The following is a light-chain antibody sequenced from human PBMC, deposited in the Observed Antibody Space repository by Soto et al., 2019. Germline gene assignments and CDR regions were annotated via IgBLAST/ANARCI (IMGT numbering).Light chain of an antibody. Sequence: EIVMTQSPATLSVSTRESATLSCRASQSVSSNLAWHQQKPGQAPRILMYDASTRATGISARFSGSGSGTEFTLTISSLQSEDFAVYYCQQYHNWPITFGQGTRLEIK. CDR2: DAS. V-gene: IGKV3-15*01. J-gene: IGKJ5*01. CDR3: QQYHNWPIT. CDR1: QSVSSN.